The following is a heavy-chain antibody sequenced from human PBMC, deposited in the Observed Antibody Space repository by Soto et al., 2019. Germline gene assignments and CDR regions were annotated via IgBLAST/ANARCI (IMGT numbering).Heavy chain of an antibody. CDR3: ASSEGDYGHKFAPYFDY. J-gene: IGHJ4*02. CDR2: IYHSGST. CDR1: GGSISSGGYS. Sequence: TSETLSLTCAVSGGSISSGGYSWSWIRQPPGKGLEWIGYIYHSGSTYYNPSLKSRVTISVDRSKNQFSLQLSSVTAADTAVYYCASSEGDYGHKFAPYFDYWGQGTLVTVSS. D-gene: IGHD4-17*01. V-gene: IGHV4-30-2*01.